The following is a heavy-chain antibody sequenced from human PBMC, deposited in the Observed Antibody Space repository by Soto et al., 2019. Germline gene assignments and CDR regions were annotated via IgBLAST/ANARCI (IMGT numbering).Heavy chain of an antibody. J-gene: IGHJ6*02. D-gene: IGHD2-15*01. CDR1: GFIFSDHW. CDR2: IKYDGTST. CDR3: ARGIKNYYGVDV. Sequence: PGGSLRLSCAASGFIFSDHWMHWVRQAPGKGLVWVSRIKYDGTSTSYADSVQGRFTISRDNARNTVYLQMNSLRAEDTAVYYCARGIKNYYGVDVWGQGTTVTVSS. V-gene: IGHV3-74*01.